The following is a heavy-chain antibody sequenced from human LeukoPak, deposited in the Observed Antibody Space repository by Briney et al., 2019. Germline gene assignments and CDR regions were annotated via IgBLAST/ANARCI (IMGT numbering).Heavy chain of an antibody. CDR3: ARGFPPYGYDAIDY. D-gene: IGHD5-18*01. CDR1: GYTFTSYD. J-gene: IGHJ4*02. V-gene: IGHV1-8*01. Sequence: ASVKVSCKASGYTFTSYDINWVRQATGQGLKWMGWMNPNSGNTGYAQKFQGRVTMTRNTSISTAYMELSSLRSEDTAVYYCARGFPPYGYDAIDYWGQGTLVTVSS. CDR2: MNPNSGNT.